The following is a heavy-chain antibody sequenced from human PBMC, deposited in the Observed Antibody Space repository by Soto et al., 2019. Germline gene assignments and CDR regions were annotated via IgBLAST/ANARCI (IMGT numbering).Heavy chain of an antibody. V-gene: IGHV1-8*01. J-gene: IGHJ6*03. CDR2: MNPNSGNT. CDR3: ARGLLWFGELLQSYYYMDV. Sequence: ASVKVSCKASGYTFTSYDINWVRQATGQGLEWMGWMNPNSGNTGYAQKFQGRVTMTRNTSISTAFMELSSLRSEDTAVYYFARGLLWFGELLQSYYYMDVWGKGTTVTVSS. D-gene: IGHD3-10*01. CDR1: GYTFTSYD.